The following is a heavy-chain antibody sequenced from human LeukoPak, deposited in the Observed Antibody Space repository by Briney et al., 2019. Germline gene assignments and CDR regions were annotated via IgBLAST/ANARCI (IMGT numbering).Heavy chain of an antibody. V-gene: IGHV4-34*01. CDR1: GENFSIYF. CDR3: ARESAYYYDSSGYPPRYYYYYMDV. D-gene: IGHD3-22*01. Sequence: SETLSLTCAVYGENFSIYFYSWIRQPPGKGLEWIGEINHGGSTSYNPSLKSRVTISVDTSKNQFSLRLSSVTAADTAVYYCARESAYYYDSSGYPPRYYYYYMDVWGKGTTVTVSS. J-gene: IGHJ6*03. CDR2: INHGGST.